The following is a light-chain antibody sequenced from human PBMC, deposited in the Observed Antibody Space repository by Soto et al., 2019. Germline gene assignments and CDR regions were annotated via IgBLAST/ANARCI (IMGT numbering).Light chain of an antibody. CDR3: QQYGSSWT. V-gene: IGKV3-20*01. CDR2: GAS. CDR1: QSVSSN. J-gene: IGKJ1*01. Sequence: EIVMTQAPATLSVSPGERATLSFRASQSVSSNLAWYQQKPGQAPRLLIYGASSRATGIPDRFSGSGSGTDFTLTISRLEPEDFAVYYCQQYGSSWTFGQGTKVDI.